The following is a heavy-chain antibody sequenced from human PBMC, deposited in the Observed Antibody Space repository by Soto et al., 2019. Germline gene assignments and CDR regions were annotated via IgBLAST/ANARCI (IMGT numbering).Heavy chain of an antibody. CDR1: GFTFSSYW. D-gene: IGHD3-3*01. CDR2: IKQDGSEK. CDR3: ARGSGITIFGVVIIRYYYYGMGV. J-gene: IGHJ6*02. V-gene: IGHV3-7*01. Sequence: PGGSLRLSCAASGFTFSSYWMSWVRQAPGKGLEWVANIKQDGSEKYYVDSVKGRFTISRDNAKNSLYLQMNSLRAEDTAVYYCARGSGITIFGVVIIRYYYYGMGVWGQGTTVTVSS.